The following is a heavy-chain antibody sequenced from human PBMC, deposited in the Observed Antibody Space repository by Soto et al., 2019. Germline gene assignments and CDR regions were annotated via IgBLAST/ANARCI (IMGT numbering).Heavy chain of an antibody. CDR1: GFTFSGFS. D-gene: IGHD3-22*01. J-gene: IGHJ4*02. CDR2: VTSSPSSM. Sequence: EVQLVESGGGLVKPGGSLRLSCAASGFTFSGFSMNWVRQAPGKGLEWVSSVTSSPSSMFYADAVKGRFTISRDDAKDSLFLHMNSLRADDTAVYYCAREADFASSGDVLDYWGLGTLVTVSS. CDR3: AREADFASSGDVLDY. V-gene: IGHV3-21*02.